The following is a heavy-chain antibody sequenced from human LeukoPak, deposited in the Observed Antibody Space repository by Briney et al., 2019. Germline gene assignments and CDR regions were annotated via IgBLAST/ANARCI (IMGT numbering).Heavy chain of an antibody. CDR1: GGSISSGSYY. Sequence: SQTLSLTCTVSGGSISSGSYYWSWIRQPAGKGLEWIGRIYTSGSTNYNPSLKSRVTISVDTSKNQFSLKLSSVTAADTAVYYCARGRYSGYDYLFWGQGTLVTVSS. J-gene: IGHJ4*02. D-gene: IGHD5-12*01. CDR2: IYTSGST. V-gene: IGHV4-61*02. CDR3: ARGRYSGYDYLF.